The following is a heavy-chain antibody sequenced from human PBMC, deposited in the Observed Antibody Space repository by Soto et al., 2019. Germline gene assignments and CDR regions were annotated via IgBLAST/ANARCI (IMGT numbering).Heavy chain of an antibody. D-gene: IGHD1-26*01. V-gene: IGHV4-59*12. CDR1: AVSISSCY. CDR2: IFYRGSP. CDR3: ARVFSGSYSDY. J-gene: IGHJ4*02. Sequence: SETLSLTCTVSAVSISSCYWTWIRQSPGTGLEWIGYIFYRGSPHYNPSLKTRVTISVDKSKNQFSLKLSSVTAADTAVYYCARVFSGSYSDYRGQGNLVTVSS.